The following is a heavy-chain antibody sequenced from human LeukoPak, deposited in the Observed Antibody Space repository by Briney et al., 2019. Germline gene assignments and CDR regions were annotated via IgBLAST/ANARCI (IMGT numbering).Heavy chain of an antibody. CDR3: ASLFRDFWSGYVGNIDY. J-gene: IGHJ4*02. V-gene: IGHV4-59*08. D-gene: IGHD3-3*01. CDR2: IYYSGST. CDR1: GGSISSYY. Sequence: SETLSLTCTVSGGSISSYYWSWIRQPPGKGLEWIGYIYYSGSTNYNPSLKSRVTISVDTSKNQFSLKLSSVTAADTAVYYCASLFRDFWSGYVGNIDYWGQGTLVTVSS.